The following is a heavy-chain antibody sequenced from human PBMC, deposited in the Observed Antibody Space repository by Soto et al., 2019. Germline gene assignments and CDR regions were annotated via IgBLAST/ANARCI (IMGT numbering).Heavy chain of an antibody. D-gene: IGHD3-22*01. V-gene: IGHV5-10-1*01. CDR2: IDPSDSYT. J-gene: IGHJ6*02. CDR1: GYSFTSYW. CDR3: ASSYDSSGYFRYYYGMDV. Sequence: GESLKISCKGSGYSFTSYWISWVRQMPGKGLEWMGRIDPSDSYTNYSPSFQGHVTISADKSISTAYLQWSSLKASDTAMYYCASSYDSSGYFRYYYGMDVWGQGTTVTVPS.